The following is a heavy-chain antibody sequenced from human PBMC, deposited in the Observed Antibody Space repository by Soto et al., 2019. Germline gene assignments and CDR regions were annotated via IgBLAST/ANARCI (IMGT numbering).Heavy chain of an antibody. J-gene: IGHJ4*02. V-gene: IGHV4-38-2*01. CDR1: GYSISSGYY. Sequence: SATLSLTCAVSGYSISSGYYWGWIRQPPWRGLEWIGSIYHSGSTYYNPSLKSRVTISVDTSKNQFSLKLSSVTAADTAVYYCARVKCSGGSCYSYYFDYWGQGTLVTVSS. CDR3: ARVKCSGGSCYSYYFDY. CDR2: IYHSGST. D-gene: IGHD2-15*01.